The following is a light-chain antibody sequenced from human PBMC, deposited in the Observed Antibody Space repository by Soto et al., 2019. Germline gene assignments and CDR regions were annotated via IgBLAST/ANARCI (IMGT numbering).Light chain of an antibody. J-gene: IGKJ4*01. CDR3: QHCRHYCDAPPLT. V-gene: IGKV3-20*01. CDR2: DAS. Sequence: IVCAMSPSALTLSPGQRATLCCRDSQSVSSSYFAWYQQKPGQAPGLLLYDASSSATGVPDRFSGSGSGTDFTLTISRLEPGDFAVYFGQHCRHYCDAPPLTFGGGTKVDIK. CDR1: QSVSSSY.